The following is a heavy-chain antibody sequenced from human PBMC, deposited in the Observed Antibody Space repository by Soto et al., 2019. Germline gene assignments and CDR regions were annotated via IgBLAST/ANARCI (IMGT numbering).Heavy chain of an antibody. CDR3: AREWELKGYYGMDV. CDR2: TRNKANSYTT. Sequence: PGGSLRLSCAASGFTFSDHYMDWVRQAPGKGLEWVGRTRNKANSYTTEYAASVKGRFTISRDDSKNSLYLQMNSLKTEDTAVYYCAREWELKGYYGMDVWGQGTTVTVSS. J-gene: IGHJ6*02. D-gene: IGHD1-26*01. V-gene: IGHV3-72*01. CDR1: GFTFSDHY.